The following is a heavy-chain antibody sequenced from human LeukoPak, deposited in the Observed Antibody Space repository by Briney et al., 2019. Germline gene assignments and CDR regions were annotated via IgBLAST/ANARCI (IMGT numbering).Heavy chain of an antibody. V-gene: IGHV3-74*01. CDR2: IKTDGSGGSTT. Sequence: GGSLRLSCAASGFTFSSSWILWVRQAPGKGLVWVXRIKTDGSGGSTTSYADSVKGRFTISRDNAKNTLFLQMNSLRAEDTAVYYCAKERAGAGEYWGQGTLVTVSA. CDR1: GFTFSSSW. J-gene: IGHJ4*02. CDR3: AKERAGAGEY. D-gene: IGHD6-13*01.